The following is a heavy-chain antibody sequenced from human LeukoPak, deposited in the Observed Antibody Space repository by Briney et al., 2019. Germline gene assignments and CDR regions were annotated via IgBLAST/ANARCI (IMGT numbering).Heavy chain of an antibody. J-gene: IGHJ5*02. CDR2: ISSSSSYI. D-gene: IGHD1-14*01. CDR1: GFTFSSYS. V-gene: IGHV3-21*01. CDR3: ARDRRGGGITGTTSFHA. Sequence: GGSLRLSCAASGFTFSSYSMNWVRQAPGKGRDWVSSISSSSSYIYYATSVTSRFTISRDNAKNSLYLQMNSLRAEDTAVYYCARDRRGGGITGTTSFHAWGQGTLVTVSS.